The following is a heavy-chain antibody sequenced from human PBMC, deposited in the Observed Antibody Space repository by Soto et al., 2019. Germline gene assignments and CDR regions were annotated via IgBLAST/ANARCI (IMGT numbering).Heavy chain of an antibody. D-gene: IGHD3-10*01. J-gene: IGHJ6*02. CDR2: IYYSGST. Sequence: SETLCLTCTVSGGSVSNGSYYWSWIRQPPGKGLEWIGYIYYSGSTNYNPSLKSRVTISVDTSKDQFSLNLSSVTAEDTALYFFAISSFLRSGDLFHGLDVWGQGTTVTVSS. V-gene: IGHV4-61*01. CDR1: GGSVSNGSYY. CDR3: AISSFLRSGDLFHGLDV.